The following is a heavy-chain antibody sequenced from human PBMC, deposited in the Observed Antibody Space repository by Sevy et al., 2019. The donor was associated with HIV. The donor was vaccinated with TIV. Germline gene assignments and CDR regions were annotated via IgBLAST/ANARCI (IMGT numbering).Heavy chain of an antibody. J-gene: IGHJ4*02. Sequence: GGSLRLSCAASGFTFSSYGMHWVRQAPGKGLEWVATIWYDGSKKNYADSVTGRLTITRENSKNTRYMQMNSLEDEDTAVYFCAREGVPAAIGLDYWGQGTLVTVSS. CDR2: IWYDGSKK. CDR3: AREGVPAAIGLDY. D-gene: IGHD2-2*01. V-gene: IGHV3-33*01. CDR1: GFTFSSYG.